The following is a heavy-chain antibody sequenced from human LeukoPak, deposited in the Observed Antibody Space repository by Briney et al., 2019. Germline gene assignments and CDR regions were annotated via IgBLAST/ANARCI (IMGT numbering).Heavy chain of an antibody. J-gene: IGHJ6*03. CDR1: GGSISSSSYY. D-gene: IGHD2-2*01. CDR2: IYTSGST. V-gene: IGHV4-61*02. CDR3: ARSCSSTSCYGYYYYYMDV. Sequence: SQTLSLTCNVYGGSISSSSYYWSWIRQPAGKGLEWIGRIYTSGSTNYNPSLESRVTISVDTSKNQFSLKLSSVTAADTAVYYCARSCSSTSCYGYYYYYMDVWGKGTTVTVSS.